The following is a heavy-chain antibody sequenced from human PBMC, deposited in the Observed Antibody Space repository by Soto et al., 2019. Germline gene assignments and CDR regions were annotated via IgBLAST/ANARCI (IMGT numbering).Heavy chain of an antibody. J-gene: IGHJ4*02. CDR3: ARSAGWYAVHS. Sequence: QVQLQESGPGLVKPSGTLSLTCAVSGDSVSSPYYWCWVRQPPGKGLEWIGEVFHTGTTSYNPSLSSRVTISMDKSNNQFSLDLSSVTAADTAVYYCARSAGWYAVHSWGPGTQVTVSS. CDR1: GDSVSSPYY. V-gene: IGHV4-4*02. D-gene: IGHD6-19*01. CDR2: VFHTGTT.